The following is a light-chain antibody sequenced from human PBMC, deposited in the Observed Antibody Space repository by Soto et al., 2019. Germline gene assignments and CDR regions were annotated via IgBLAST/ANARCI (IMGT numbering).Light chain of an antibody. J-gene: IGLJ2*01. CDR2: AVT. CDR3: SSCTSSSTVL. V-gene: IGLV2-14*01. CDR1: SSDVGAYNY. Sequence: QSALTQPASVSGSPGQSITISCTGASSDVGAYNYVCWYQQYPGKAPKLIIYAVTHRPSGVSNRFSGSKSGNTASLSISGLQAEDEADYYCSSCTSSSTVLFGGGTKLTVL.